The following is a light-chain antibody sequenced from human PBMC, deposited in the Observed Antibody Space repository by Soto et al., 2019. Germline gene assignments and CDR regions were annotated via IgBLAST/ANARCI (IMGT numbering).Light chain of an antibody. V-gene: IGKV1-5*03. CDR2: KAS. J-gene: IGKJ1*01. Sequence: DIQMTPSPSTLSGSVGGRYTIPCRASQSISSWLAWYQQKQGKXPKXXIYKASTLKSGVSSRFSGSGSGTELTLTISSLQPDDGETYDGQHYNSYSEAFGQGTKGDIK. CDR1: QSISSW. CDR3: QHYNSYSEA.